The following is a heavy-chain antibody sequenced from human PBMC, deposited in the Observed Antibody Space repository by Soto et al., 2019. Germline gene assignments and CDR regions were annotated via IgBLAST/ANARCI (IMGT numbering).Heavy chain of an antibody. Sequence: SVKVSCKASGGTFSSYAISWVRQAPGQGLEWMGGIIPIFGTANYAQKFQGRVTITADESTSTAYMELSSLRSEDTAVYYCASAYYDSSGKELDDAFDIWGQGTMVTVSS. CDR3: ASAYYDSSGKELDDAFDI. J-gene: IGHJ3*02. D-gene: IGHD3-22*01. CDR2: IIPIFGTA. CDR1: GGTFSSYA. V-gene: IGHV1-69*13.